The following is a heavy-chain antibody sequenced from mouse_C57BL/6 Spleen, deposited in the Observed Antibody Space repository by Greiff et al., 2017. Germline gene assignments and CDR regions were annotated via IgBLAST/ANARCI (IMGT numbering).Heavy chain of an antibody. CDR3: TRSRGLLLGDV. CDR2: IRNKANNHAT. D-gene: IGHD2-1*01. J-gene: IGHJ1*03. Sequence: EVKLVESGGGLVQPGGSMKLSCAASGFTFSDAWMDWVRQSPEKGLEWVAEIRNKANNHATYYAESVKGRFTISRDDSKSSVYLQMNSLRDEDTGIYYGTRSRGLLLGDVWGTGTTVTVSS. V-gene: IGHV6-6*01. CDR1: GFTFSDAW.